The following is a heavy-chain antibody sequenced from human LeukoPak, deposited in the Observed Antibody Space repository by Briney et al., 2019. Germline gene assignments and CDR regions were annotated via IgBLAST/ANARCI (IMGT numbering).Heavy chain of an antibody. J-gene: IGHJ4*02. Sequence: PSGTLSLTCAVSGASTNSSTYFWGWVRQPPGKGLEWVGRFHSSGSTYYSPSLKSRFTISVDTSKNQFSLKVRSVTAADTAVYYCARHGGGYDLYYFDYWGQGTLVPV. CDR2: FHSSGST. D-gene: IGHD5-12*01. CDR1: GASTNSSTYF. CDR3: ARHGGGYDLYYFDY. V-gene: IGHV4-39*01.